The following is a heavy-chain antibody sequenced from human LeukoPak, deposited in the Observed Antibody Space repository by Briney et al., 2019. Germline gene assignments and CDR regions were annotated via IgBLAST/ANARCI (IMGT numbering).Heavy chain of an antibody. Sequence: GGSLRRSCAASEFTFSSYSMNWVRQAPGKGLEWVSYITNSGNSKSYADSVKGRFTISRDNTKNPLYLQMNGLTAEDTAVYYCARTWSSGYLTFDYWGQGILVTVSS. CDR1: EFTFSSYS. CDR2: ITNSGNSK. D-gene: IGHD3-22*01. V-gene: IGHV3-48*01. CDR3: ARTWSSGYLTFDY. J-gene: IGHJ4*02.